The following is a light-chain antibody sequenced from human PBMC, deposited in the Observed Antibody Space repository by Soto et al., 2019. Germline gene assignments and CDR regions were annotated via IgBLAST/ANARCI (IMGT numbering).Light chain of an antibody. CDR3: QQYNNWPPIT. CDR1: QSVSSY. V-gene: IGKV3-15*01. Sequence: MTQSPGTLSFSPGERATLSGRASQSVSSYLAWYQQKPGQAPRLLIYGASTRATGIPARFSGSGSGTEFTLTISSLQSEDFAVYYCQQYNNWPPITFGQGTRLEI. J-gene: IGKJ5*01. CDR2: GAS.